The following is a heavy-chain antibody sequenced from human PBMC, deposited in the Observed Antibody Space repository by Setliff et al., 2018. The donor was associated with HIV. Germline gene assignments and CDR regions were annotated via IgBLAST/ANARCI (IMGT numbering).Heavy chain of an antibody. J-gene: IGHJ4*02. Sequence: SETLSLTCSVSGGSINDERYYWSWIRQPPGKGLEWTGSIYQNGRTYYNPSLKSRLTMSVDTSKNQFSLRLSSVTAADTAVYYCARVPSRITMVRGSAFDYWGQGTLVTVSS. CDR3: ARVPSRITMVRGSAFDY. CDR2: IYQNGRT. CDR1: GGSINDERYY. V-gene: IGHV4-39*01. D-gene: IGHD3-10*01.